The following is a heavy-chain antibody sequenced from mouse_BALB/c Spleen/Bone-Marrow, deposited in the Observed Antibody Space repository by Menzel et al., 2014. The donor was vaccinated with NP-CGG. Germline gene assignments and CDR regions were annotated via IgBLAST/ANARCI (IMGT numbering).Heavy chain of an antibody. V-gene: IGHV3-2*02. Sequence: EVQLQQSGPGLVKPSQSLSLTCTVTGYPITSDYAWNWIRQFPGNKLEWLGYINYSGSTSYNPSLKSRISITRDTSKNQFFLQLNSVTTEDTATFYCARSRGLRRDWYFDVWGAGTTVTVSS. CDR1: GYPITSDYA. D-gene: IGHD2-4*01. J-gene: IGHJ1*01. CDR3: ARSRGLRRDWYFDV. CDR2: INYSGST.